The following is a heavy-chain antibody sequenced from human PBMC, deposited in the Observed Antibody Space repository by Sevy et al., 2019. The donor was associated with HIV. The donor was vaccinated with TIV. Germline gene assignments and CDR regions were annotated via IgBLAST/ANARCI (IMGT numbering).Heavy chain of an antibody. V-gene: IGHV3-30*18. Sequence: GGSLRLSCAASGFTFSSYSMNWVRQAPGKGLEWLALVSFDGDSTYSADSVKGRFTSSRDNSKNTLYLQMNSLRVEDTAIYYCAKRGGHDTSGYVSYYYYGMDVWGQGTTVTVSS. CDR2: VSFDGDST. CDR1: GFTFSSYS. D-gene: IGHD2-2*01. J-gene: IGHJ6*02. CDR3: AKRGGHDTSGYVSYYYYGMDV.